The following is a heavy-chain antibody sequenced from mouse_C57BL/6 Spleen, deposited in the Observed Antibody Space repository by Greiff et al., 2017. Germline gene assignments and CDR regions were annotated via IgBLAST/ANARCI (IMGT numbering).Heavy chain of an antibody. J-gene: IGHJ3*01. CDR1: GYTFTDYN. CDR2: INPNNGGT. D-gene: IGHD2-4*01. CDR3: AREGDYDSPAWFAY. Sequence: EVQVVESGPELVKPGASVKIPCKASGYTFTDYNMDWVKQSHGKSLEWIGDINPNNGGTIYNQKFKGKATLTVDKSSSTAYMELRSLTSEDTAVYYCAREGDYDSPAWFAYWGQGTLVTVSA. V-gene: IGHV1-18*01.